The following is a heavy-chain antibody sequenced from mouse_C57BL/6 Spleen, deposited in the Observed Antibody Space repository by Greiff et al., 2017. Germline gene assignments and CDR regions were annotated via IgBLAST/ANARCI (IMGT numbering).Heavy chain of an antibody. V-gene: IGHV3-6*01. D-gene: IGHD2-3*01. J-gene: IGHJ4*01. CDR2: ISYDGSN. CDR1: GYSITSGYY. Sequence: EVKLQESGPGLVKPSQSLSLTCSVTGYSITSGYYWNWIRQFPGNKLEWMGYISYDGSNNYNPSLKNRISITRDTSKNQFFLKLNSVTTEDTATYYCARDRRDGYAMDYWGQGTSVTVSS. CDR3: ARDRRDGYAMDY.